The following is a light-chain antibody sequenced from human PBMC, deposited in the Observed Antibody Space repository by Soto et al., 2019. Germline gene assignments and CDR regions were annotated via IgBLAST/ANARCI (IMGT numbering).Light chain of an antibody. V-gene: IGLV3-21*04. Sequence: SYELTQPPSVSGAPGKTARITGGGNNIGSKRVHWYQQKPGQAPVLAIYHDSDRPSGIPERCSGSNSGNTATLTISRVEAGDEADYYCLVWDSSIGVFGTGTKVTVL. J-gene: IGLJ1*01. CDR2: HDS. CDR1: NIGSKR. CDR3: LVWDSSIGV.